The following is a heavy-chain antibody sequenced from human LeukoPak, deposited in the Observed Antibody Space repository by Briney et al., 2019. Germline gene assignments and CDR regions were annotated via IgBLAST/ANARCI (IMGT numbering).Heavy chain of an antibody. CDR1: GGSISSGGYS. CDR2: IYHSGST. CDR3: ARGYLGPTYYYDSSGYYPFDY. J-gene: IGHJ4*02. V-gene: IGHV4-30-2*01. D-gene: IGHD3-22*01. Sequence: SETLSLTCAVSGGSISSGGYSWSWIRQPPGKGLEWIGYIYHSGSTYYNPSLKSRVTISVDTSKNQFSLKLSSVTAADTAVYYCARGYLGPTYYYDSSGYYPFDYWGQGTLVTVSS.